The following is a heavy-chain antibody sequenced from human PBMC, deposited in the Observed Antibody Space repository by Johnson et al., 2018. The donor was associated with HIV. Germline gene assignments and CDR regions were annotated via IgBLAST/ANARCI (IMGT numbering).Heavy chain of an antibody. D-gene: IGHD3-22*01. CDR3: ARGSSYYYDSSGSDAFDI. Sequence: QVQLVESGGGVVQPGRSLRLSCAASGFTFSSYGMHWVRQAPGKGLEWVAVIWYDGSEKYYAASVKGRFTISRENAKNSLYLQMNSLRAGDTAVYYCARGSSYYYDSSGSDAFDIWGQGTMVTVSS. CDR1: GFTFSSYG. V-gene: IGHV3-33*01. J-gene: IGHJ3*02. CDR2: IWYDGSEK.